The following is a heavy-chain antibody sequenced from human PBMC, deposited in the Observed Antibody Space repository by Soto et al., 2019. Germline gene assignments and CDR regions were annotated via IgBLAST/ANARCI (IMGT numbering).Heavy chain of an antibody. D-gene: IGHD1-7*01. V-gene: IGHV6-1*01. Sequence: PSQTLSLTCAISGDSFSSNSATWNWIRQSPSRGLEWLGRTYYRSKWDTDYAVSVKSRITINPDTSKNQFSLQMNSVTAEDTAVYYCAREGHEYNWNSGALDIWGQGTMVTVSS. J-gene: IGHJ3*02. CDR2: TYYRSKWDT. CDR1: GDSFSSNSAT. CDR3: AREGHEYNWNSGALDI.